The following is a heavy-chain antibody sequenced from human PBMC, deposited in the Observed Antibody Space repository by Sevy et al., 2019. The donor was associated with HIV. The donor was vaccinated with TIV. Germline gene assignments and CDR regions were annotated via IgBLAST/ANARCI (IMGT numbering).Heavy chain of an antibody. CDR3: ARDAIPGIAAAGEAFDI. CDR1: GFTFSSYS. J-gene: IGHJ3*02. CDR2: ISSSSSYI. D-gene: IGHD6-13*01. V-gene: IGHV3-21*01. Sequence: GGSLRLSCAASGFTFSSYSMNWVRQAPGKGLEWVSSISSSSSYIYYADSVKGRFTISRDNAKNSLYLQMNSLRAEDTAVYYCARDAIPGIAAAGEAFDIWGQGTMVTVSS.